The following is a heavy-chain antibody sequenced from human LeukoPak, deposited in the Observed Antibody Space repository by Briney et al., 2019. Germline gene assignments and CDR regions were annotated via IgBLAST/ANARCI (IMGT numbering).Heavy chain of an antibody. V-gene: IGHV4-39*01. D-gene: IGHD1-26*01. Sequence: SETLSLTCTVSGGSISSSSYYWGWIRQPPGKGLEWIGSMYYSGNTYYNPSLKSRVTISVDTSKNQFSLKLSSVTAADTAVYYCARVGAPLFDPWGQGTLVTVSS. CDR1: GGSISSSSYY. CDR3: ARVGAPLFDP. CDR2: MYYSGNT. J-gene: IGHJ5*02.